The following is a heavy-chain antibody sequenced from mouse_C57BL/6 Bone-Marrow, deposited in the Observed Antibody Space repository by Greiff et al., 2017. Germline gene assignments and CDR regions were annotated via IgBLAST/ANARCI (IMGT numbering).Heavy chain of an antibody. J-gene: IGHJ3*01. CDR1: GFTFSSYA. CDR3: TGGYSRVFFAY. V-gene: IGHV5-9-1*02. CDR2: ISSGGDYI. Sequence: EVNVVESGEGLVKPGGSLKLSCAASGFTFSSYAMSWVRQTPEKRLEWVAYISSGGDYIYYADTVKGRFTISRDNARNTLYLQMSSLKSEDTAMYYCTGGYSRVFFAYWGQGTLVTVSA.